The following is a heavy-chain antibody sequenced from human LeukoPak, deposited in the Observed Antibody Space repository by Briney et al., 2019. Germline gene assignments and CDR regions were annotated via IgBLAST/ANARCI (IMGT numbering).Heavy chain of an antibody. CDR3: ARGQSGYSSGWYAY. CDR1: GGSISSYY. CDR2: IYYNGKT. V-gene: IGHV4-59*01. J-gene: IGHJ4*02. D-gene: IGHD6-19*01. Sequence: SETLSLTCTVSGGSISSYYWTWIRQPPGKGLEWIGYIYYNGKTNYNPSLKSRVTISVDTSKNQFSLKLSSVTAADTAVYYCARGQSGYSSGWYAYWGQGTLLTVSS.